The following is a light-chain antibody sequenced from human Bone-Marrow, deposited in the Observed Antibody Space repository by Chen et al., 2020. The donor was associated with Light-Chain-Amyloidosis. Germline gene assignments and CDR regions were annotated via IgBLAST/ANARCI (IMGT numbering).Light chain of an antibody. CDR2: NTR. Sequence: QSVLTQPPSASGTPGQMVTISCSGSTSNIGDNTVNWYQHLPGTAPKGVIFNTRQRSSGVPDRFSGSKSGTSASLVISGLQSEDEGDYYCAAWDDSLNGFYVFGTGTTVTVL. CDR1: TSNIGDNT. J-gene: IGLJ1*01. CDR3: AAWDDSLNGFYV. V-gene: IGLV1-44*01.